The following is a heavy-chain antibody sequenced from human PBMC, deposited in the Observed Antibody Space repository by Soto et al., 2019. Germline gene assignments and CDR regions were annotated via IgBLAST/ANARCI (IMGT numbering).Heavy chain of an antibody. CDR2: ISYDGSNK. D-gene: IGHD1-7*01. CDR3: AKDLLNYGPGWFDP. CDR1: GFTFSSYG. Sequence: GGSVRLSCAASGFTFSSYGMHWVRQAPGKGLEWVAVISYDGSNKYYADSVKGRFTISRDNSKNTLYLQMNSLRAEDTAVYYCAKDLLNYGPGWFDPWGQGTLVTVSS. J-gene: IGHJ5*02. V-gene: IGHV3-30*18.